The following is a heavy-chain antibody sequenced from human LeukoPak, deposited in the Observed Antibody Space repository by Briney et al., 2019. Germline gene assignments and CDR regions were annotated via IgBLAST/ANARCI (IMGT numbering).Heavy chain of an antibody. D-gene: IGHD2-8*01. CDR1: GFTFSSYA. CDR2: ISASGGST. V-gene: IGHV3-23*01. J-gene: IGHJ4*02. CDR3: AKGYCANGVCYYYFDY. Sequence: PGGSLRLSCAASGFTFSSYAMSWVRQAPGKGLEWVSAISASGGSTYYADSVKGRYTISRDNSKNTLYLQMNSLRAEDTAVYYCAKGYCANGVCYYYFDYWGQGTLVTVSS.